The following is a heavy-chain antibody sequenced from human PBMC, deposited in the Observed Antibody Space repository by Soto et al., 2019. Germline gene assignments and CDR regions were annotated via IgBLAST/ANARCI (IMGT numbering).Heavy chain of an antibody. D-gene: IGHD2-21*01. CDR1: GYDFTSYG. CDR2: ISAYNGKR. V-gene: IGHV1-18*01. J-gene: IGHJ3*02. Sequence: QGRLLQSGDEVKKPGASVRVSCRASGYDFTSYGICWVRQAPGQGLEWVSWISAYNGKRDTAQKFQGRVTMTLDTSTDTAHMELGDLTSADTAVYYCARGRIVASIHDAFEIWGQGTMVAVSS. CDR3: ARGRIVASIHDAFEI.